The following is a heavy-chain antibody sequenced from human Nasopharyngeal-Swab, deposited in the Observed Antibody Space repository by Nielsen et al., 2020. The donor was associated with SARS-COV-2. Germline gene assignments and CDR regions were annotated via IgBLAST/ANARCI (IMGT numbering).Heavy chain of an antibody. D-gene: IGHD1-26*01. J-gene: IGHJ4*02. Sequence: GESLKISCAVSGFNVGDTYMSWVRQAPGKGLEWVSAAYSGGSTYYADSVKGRFTISTHTSENPLYLQMKSLRPEDTAVYYCARVLGARQTYSFYFDYWGQGTLVTVSS. CDR1: GFNVGDTY. CDR3: ARVLGARQTYSFYFDY. V-gene: IGHV3-53*04. CDR2: AYSGGST.